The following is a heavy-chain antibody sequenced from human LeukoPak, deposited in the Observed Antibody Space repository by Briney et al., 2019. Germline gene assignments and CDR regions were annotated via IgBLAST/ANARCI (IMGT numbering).Heavy chain of an antibody. D-gene: IGHD6-13*01. CDR1: GGSISSGSYY. CDR3: ARHGIVDSSRKYYFDY. CDR2: IYSSGTT. V-gene: IGHV4-61*09. J-gene: IGHJ4*02. Sequence: SQTLSLTCTVSGGSISSGSYYWNWIRQPPGKGLEWIGYIYSSGTTNYNPSLKSRVTISVDTSKNQFSLNLNSVTAEDTAVYYCARHGIVDSSRKYYFDYWGQGTLVTVSS.